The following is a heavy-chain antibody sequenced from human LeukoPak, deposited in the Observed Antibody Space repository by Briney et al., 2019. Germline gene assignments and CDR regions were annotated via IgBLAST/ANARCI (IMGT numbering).Heavy chain of an antibody. CDR3: ATESSAALDY. CDR2: IDTGGYT. CDR1: GFSFSSKF. D-gene: IGHD6-13*01. Sequence: GGSLRLSCATSGFSFSSKFLNWVRQAPGKGLQYVSSIDTGGYTYYADSVKGRFTISRDNAKNSLYLQMNSLRSEDTSVYFCATESSAALDYWGQGTLVTVSS. J-gene: IGHJ4*02. V-gene: IGHV3-69-1*01.